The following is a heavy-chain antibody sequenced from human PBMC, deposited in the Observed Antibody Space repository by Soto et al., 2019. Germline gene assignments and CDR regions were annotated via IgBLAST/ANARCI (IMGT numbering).Heavy chain of an antibody. Sequence: EVLLLESGGGLVEPGGSLRLSCAASGFTFDSYAMHWVRQAPGKGLEWVSVISGTGGSTNYAESVEGRFTISRDNSNNPLYLQMNSLRAEDTAVYYCAKSRSRDFEYWGQGALVTVSS. V-gene: IGHV3-23*01. D-gene: IGHD3-10*01. J-gene: IGHJ4*02. CDR2: ISGTGGST. CDR3: AKSRSRDFEY. CDR1: GFTFDSYA.